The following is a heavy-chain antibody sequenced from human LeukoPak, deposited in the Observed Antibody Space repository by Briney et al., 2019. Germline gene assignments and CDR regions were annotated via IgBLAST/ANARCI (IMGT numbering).Heavy chain of an antibody. D-gene: IGHD3-10*01. V-gene: IGHV4-59*01. Sequence: SETLSLTCTVSGGSISSYYWSWIRQPPGKGLEWIGYTYYSGSTNYNPSLKSRVTISVDTSKNQFSLKLSPVTAADTAVYYCARTMVRGDAFDIWGQGTMVTVSS. CDR1: GGSISSYY. J-gene: IGHJ3*02. CDR3: ARTMVRGDAFDI. CDR2: TYYSGST.